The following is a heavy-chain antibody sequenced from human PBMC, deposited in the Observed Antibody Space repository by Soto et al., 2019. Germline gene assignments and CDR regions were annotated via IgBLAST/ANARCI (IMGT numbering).Heavy chain of an antibody. CDR2: ISSSSSYI. CDR1: GFTFSSYS. V-gene: IGHV3-21*01. Sequence: EVQLVESGGGLVKPGGSLRLSCAASGFTFSSYSMNWVRQAPGKGLEWVSSISSSSSYIYYADSVKGRFTISRDNAKNSLYLQMNSLRGEDTAVYYCARGSRPGAFDIWGQGTMVTVSS. J-gene: IGHJ3*02. CDR3: ARGSRPGAFDI.